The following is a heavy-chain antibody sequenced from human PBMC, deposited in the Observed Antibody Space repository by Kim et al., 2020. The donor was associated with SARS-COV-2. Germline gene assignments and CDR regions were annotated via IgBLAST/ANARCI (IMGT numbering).Heavy chain of an antibody. Sequence: YNPSLKSRVTIAVDTSKNQFSLKLSSVSAADTAVYYCAIVCSSTSCYAGYWGQGTLVTVSS. J-gene: IGHJ4*02. V-gene: IGHV4-34*01. CDR3: AIVCSSTSCYAGY. D-gene: IGHD2-2*01.